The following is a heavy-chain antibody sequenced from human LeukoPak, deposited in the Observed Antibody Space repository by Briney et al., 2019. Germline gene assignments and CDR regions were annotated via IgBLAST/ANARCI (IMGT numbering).Heavy chain of an antibody. V-gene: IGHV1-2*02. D-gene: IGHD6-13*01. J-gene: IGHJ5*02. CDR2: INPNSGGT. CDR1: GYTFTGYY. CDR3: AIRIAAAPNKNWFDP. Sequence: ASVKVSCKASGYTFTGYYMHWVRQAPGQGLEWMGWINPNSGGTNYAQKFQGRVTMTRDTSISTAYMELSRLRSDETAVYYCAIRIAAAPNKNWFDPWGQGTLVTVSS.